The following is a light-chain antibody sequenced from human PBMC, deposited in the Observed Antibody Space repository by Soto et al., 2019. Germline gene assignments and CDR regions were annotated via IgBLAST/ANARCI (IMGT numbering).Light chain of an antibody. CDR2: EVT. V-gene: IGLV2-14*01. CDR1: TSDVGSHNF. Sequence: QSALTQPASVSGSPGQSITISCTGTTSDVGSHNFVSWYQQLPGKAPKLLIYEVTNRPSGTSNRFSGSKSGNTASLTISGLQAEDEADYYCSSFTNSILVSGGGTKVTVL. J-gene: IGLJ3*02. CDR3: SSFTNSILV.